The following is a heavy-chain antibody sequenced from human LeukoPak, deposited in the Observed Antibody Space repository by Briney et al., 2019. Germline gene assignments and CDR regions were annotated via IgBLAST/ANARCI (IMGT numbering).Heavy chain of an antibody. CDR3: ARDYHGSGSLTTFDY. J-gene: IGHJ4*02. V-gene: IGHV1-46*01. D-gene: IGHD3-10*01. Sequence: ASVKVSCRASGYTFTSFYMHWVRQAPGQGLEWLGIINPRGGSASSAQKFQGRVTLTRDTSTSTVYMELSSLRSQDTAVYYCARDYHGSGSLTTFDYWGQGTLVTVSS. CDR1: GYTFTSFY. CDR2: INPRGGSA.